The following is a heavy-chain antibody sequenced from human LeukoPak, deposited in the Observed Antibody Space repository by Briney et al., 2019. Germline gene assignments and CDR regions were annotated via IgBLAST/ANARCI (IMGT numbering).Heavy chain of an antibody. CDR3: ARVGKSSSSYFIDY. CDR2: ISISSTDYI. V-gene: IGHV3-21*01. J-gene: IGHJ4*02. CDR1: GFTFSTFS. D-gene: IGHD6-13*01. Sequence: GGSLRLSCGASGFTFSTFSMTWVRQAPGKRLEWVSSISISSTDYIYYADSVKGRFTISRDNAKNSLYLQMNSLRAEDTAVYYCARVGKSSSSYFIDYWGQGTLVTVSS.